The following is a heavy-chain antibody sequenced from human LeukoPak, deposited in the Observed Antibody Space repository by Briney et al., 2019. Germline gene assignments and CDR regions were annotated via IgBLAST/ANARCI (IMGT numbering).Heavy chain of an antibody. D-gene: IGHD3-10*01. CDR3: ARGYGSGNYFDY. J-gene: IGHJ4*02. CDR1: GFTFSSYG. Sequence: PGRSLRLSCAASGFTFSSYGMHWVRQAPGKGLEWVAVIWYDGSNKYYADSVKGRFTISRDNSKNTPYLQMNSLRAEDTAVYYCARGYGSGNYFDYWGQGTLVTVSS. CDR2: IWYDGSNK. V-gene: IGHV3-33*01.